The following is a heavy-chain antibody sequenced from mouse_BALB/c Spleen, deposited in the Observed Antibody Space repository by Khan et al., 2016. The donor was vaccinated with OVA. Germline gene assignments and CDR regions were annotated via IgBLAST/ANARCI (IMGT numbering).Heavy chain of an antibody. D-gene: IGHD2-14*01. J-gene: IGHJ3*01. CDR2: INPSNGYT. V-gene: IGHV1-4*01. CDR1: GYTFTSYT. Sequence: QVQLKQSGAELARPGASVKMSCKASGYTFTSYTIHWIKKRPGQGLEWIGYINPSNGYTNYNQKFKDKATLTPDKSSTTAYLQLSSLTSDDSAVYNCVRDGAYHRNVGWFAYWGQGTLVTVSA. CDR3: VRDGAYHRNVGWFAY.